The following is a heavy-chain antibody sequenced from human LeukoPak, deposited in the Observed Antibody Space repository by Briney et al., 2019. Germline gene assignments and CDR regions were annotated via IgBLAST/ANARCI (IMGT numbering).Heavy chain of an antibody. V-gene: IGHV5-51*01. CDR3: ATYLGIAAAGTLFDY. Sequence: GESLKVSCKGSGYSFTSYWIGWVRQMPGKGLEWMGIIYPGDSDTRYSPSLQGQVTTSADTSISTAYMELSRLRSEDTAVYYCATYLGIAAAGTLFDYWGQGTLVTVSS. J-gene: IGHJ4*02. CDR2: IYPGDSDT. CDR1: GYSFTSYW. D-gene: IGHD6-13*01.